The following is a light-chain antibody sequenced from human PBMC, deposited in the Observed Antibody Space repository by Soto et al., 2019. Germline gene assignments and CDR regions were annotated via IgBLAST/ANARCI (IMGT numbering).Light chain of an antibody. CDR1: SSDVGDYNY. CDR2: DVS. CDR3: SSYTSSSTSRA. Sequence: QSVLTQPASVSRSPGQSITISCTGTSSDVGDYNYVSWYQQHPGKAPKLMIYDVSNRPSGVSNRFSGSKSGNTASLTISGLQAEDEADYYCSSYTSSSTSRAFGGGTKVTVL. V-gene: IGLV2-14*01. J-gene: IGLJ2*01.